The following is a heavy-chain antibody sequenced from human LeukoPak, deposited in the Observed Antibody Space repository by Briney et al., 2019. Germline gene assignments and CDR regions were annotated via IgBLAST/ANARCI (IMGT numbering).Heavy chain of an antibody. CDR2: IYGSGST. CDR1: GDSLSAHY. V-gene: IGHV4-59*11. Sequence: SETLSLTCTVSGDSLSAHYWSWIRQPPGKGLEWIGYIYGSGSTHYDPSFRSRATISEDTSKNQFSLKLSSVTAADTAVYYCASRDYGDYNWFDPWGQGTLVTVSS. CDR3: ASRDYGDYNWFDP. J-gene: IGHJ5*02. D-gene: IGHD4-17*01.